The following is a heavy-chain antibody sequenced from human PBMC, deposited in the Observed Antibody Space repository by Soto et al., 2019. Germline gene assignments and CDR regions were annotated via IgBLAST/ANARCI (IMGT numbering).Heavy chain of an antibody. Sequence: QVQLVESGGGVVQPGRSLRLSCAASGFTFSSYGMHGVRQAPGKGLEWVAVIWYDGSNKYYADSVKGRFTISRDNSKNTLYLQMNSLRAEDTAVYYCARDHYYDSSGYLAPDYWGQGTLVTVSS. CDR1: GFTFSSYG. CDR2: IWYDGSNK. CDR3: ARDHYYDSSGYLAPDY. V-gene: IGHV3-33*01. J-gene: IGHJ4*02. D-gene: IGHD3-22*01.